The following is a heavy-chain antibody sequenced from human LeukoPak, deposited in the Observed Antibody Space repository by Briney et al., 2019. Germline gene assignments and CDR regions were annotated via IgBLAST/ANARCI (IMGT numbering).Heavy chain of an antibody. Sequence: SETLSLICTVSGGSISSSSYYRGWIRQPPGKGLEWIGSIYYSGSTYYNPSLKSRVTISVDTSKNQFSLKLSSVTAADTAVYYCARGSSGSPFDYYYYYMDVWGKGTTVTVSS. CDR1: GGSISSSSYY. D-gene: IGHD3-10*01. CDR2: IYYSGST. V-gene: IGHV4-39*01. J-gene: IGHJ6*03. CDR3: ARGSSGSPFDYYYYYMDV.